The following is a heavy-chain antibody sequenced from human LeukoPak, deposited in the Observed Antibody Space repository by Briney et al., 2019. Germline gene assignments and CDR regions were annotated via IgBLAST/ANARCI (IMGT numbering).Heavy chain of an antibody. CDR3: TTGQLGELLLDY. V-gene: IGHV3-15*01. J-gene: IGHJ4*02. D-gene: IGHD3-10*01. CDR1: GFTFSNAW. Sequence: GGSLRLSCAASGFTFSNAWMSWVRQAPGKGLEWVGRIKSKTDGGTTDYAAPVKGRFTISRDDSKTTLYLQMNSLKTEDTAVYYCTTGQLGELLLDYWGQGTLVTVSS. CDR2: IKSKTDGGTT.